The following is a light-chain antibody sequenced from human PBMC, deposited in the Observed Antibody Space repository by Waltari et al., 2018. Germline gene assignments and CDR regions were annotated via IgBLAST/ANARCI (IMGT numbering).Light chain of an antibody. CDR3: QHYVRLPAT. V-gene: IGKV3-20*01. CDR2: GAS. Sequence: EIVLTQSPGILSLSPGERATFSCRASQSVSRALAWYQQKPGQAPRLLIYGASSRAAGFPDRFSGGGSGTDFSLTISRLEPEDFAVYYCQHYVRLPATFGQGTKVEIK. J-gene: IGKJ1*01. CDR1: QSVSRA.